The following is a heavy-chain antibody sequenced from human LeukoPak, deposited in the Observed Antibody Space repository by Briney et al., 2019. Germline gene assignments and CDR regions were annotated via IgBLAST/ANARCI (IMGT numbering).Heavy chain of an antibody. CDR2: INLNGDRT. Sequence: VGSLSLSRLWSVLTLDDFGLSSVRLAPGKEVQCVSGINLNGDRTSYADYVRGRFTTSRDNAKNSLFLQMDSLRADDTAFYYSAREPELLSSWGPGTLVTVSS. V-gene: IGHV3-20*04. CDR1: VLTLDDFG. D-gene: IGHD3-10*02. CDR3: AREPELLSS. J-gene: IGHJ4*02.